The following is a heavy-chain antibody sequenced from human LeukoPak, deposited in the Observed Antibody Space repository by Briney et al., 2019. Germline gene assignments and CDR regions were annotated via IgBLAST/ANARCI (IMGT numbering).Heavy chain of an antibody. CDR1: GYTFTSYG. CDR3: ARGRTTVTTQRYFDL. V-gene: IGHV1-18*01. CDR2: ISAYNADT. Sequence: ASVKVSCKASGYTFTSYGISWVRQAHGQGPERMGCISAYNADTNYAQNLQGRVTMTTDTSTSTAYMELRSLRSHDTAVYYCARGRTTVTTQRYFDLWGRGTLVTVSS. D-gene: IGHD4-11*01. J-gene: IGHJ2*01.